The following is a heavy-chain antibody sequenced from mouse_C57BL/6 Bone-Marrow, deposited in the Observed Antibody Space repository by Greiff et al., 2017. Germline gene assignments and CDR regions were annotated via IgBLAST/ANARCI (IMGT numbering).Heavy chain of an antibody. D-gene: IGHD2-14*01. CDR2: ILPSIGRT. CDR3: ARRTIPYWYFDV. Sequence: QVQLQQSGSELRSPGSSVKLSCKDFDSEVFPIAYMSWVRQKPGHGFEWIGGILPSIGRTIYGEKFEDNATLDADTLSTTAYLELNSLKSEDSAIYYCARRTIPYWYFDVWGTGTTVTVSS. V-gene: IGHV15-2*01. J-gene: IGHJ1*03. CDR1: DSEVFPIAY.